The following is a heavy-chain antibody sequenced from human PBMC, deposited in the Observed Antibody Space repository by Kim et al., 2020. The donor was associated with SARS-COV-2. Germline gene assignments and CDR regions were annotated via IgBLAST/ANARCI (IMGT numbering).Heavy chain of an antibody. D-gene: IGHD3-10*01. CDR1: GYSFTSYW. J-gene: IGHJ5*02. V-gene: IGHV5-10-1*01. Sequence: GESLKISCKGSGYSFTSYWISWVRQMPGKGLEWMGRIDPSDSYTNYSPSFQGHVTISADKSISTAYLQWSSLKASDTAMYYCARGIWFGEYKNWFDPWGQGTQVTVSS. CDR3: ARGIWFGEYKNWFDP. CDR2: IDPSDSYT.